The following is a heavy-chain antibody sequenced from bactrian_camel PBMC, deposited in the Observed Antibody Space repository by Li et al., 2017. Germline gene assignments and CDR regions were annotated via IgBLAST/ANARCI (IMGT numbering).Heavy chain of an antibody. V-gene: IGHV3S35*01. CDR3: ATVESVSKWFGY. Sequence: VQLVESGGGLVQPGGSLRLSCAASEFTFSSYAMSWVRQAPGKGLEWVSRISSGGTRYYSDSVKGRFTISRDNAENTVYLQMNSLRADDTALYYCATVESVSKWFGYWGQGTQVTVS. CDR2: ISSGGTR. J-gene: IGHJ6*01. CDR1: EFTFSSYA.